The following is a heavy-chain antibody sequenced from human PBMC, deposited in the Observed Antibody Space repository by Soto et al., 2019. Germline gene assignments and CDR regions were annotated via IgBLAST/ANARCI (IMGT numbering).Heavy chain of an antibody. CDR2: INPNSGGT. CDR1: GYTFTGYY. V-gene: IGHV1-2*04. J-gene: IGHJ6*02. CDR3: ARGEDVDYYYYGMDV. Sequence: ASVKVSCKASGYTFTGYYMHWVRQAPGQGLEWMGWINPNSGGTNYAQKFQGWVTMTRDTSISTAYMELSRLRSDDTAVYYCARGEDVDYYYYGMDVWGQGTTVTVSS.